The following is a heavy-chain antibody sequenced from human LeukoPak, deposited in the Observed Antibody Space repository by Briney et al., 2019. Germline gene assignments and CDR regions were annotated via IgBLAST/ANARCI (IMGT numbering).Heavy chain of an antibody. CDR2: ISAYNGYT. CDR1: GYTFTNYD. D-gene: IGHD4-23*01. V-gene: IGHV1-18*01. J-gene: IGHJ1*01. Sequence: ASVKVSCKASGYTFTNYDISWVRQAPGQGLEWMGWISAYNGYTDYAQKFQFRVTMTTDTSTSTAYMELRSLRSDDTAVYYCARDKAVTTEVTQHFQHWGQGTLVTVSS. CDR3: ARDKAVTTEVTQHFQH.